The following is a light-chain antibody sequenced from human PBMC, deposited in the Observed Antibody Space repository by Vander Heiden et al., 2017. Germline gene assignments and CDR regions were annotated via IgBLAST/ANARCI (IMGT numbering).Light chain of an antibody. CDR3: QQYNSYSQYT. Sequence: DIQMTQYPSTLSASVGDRVTITCRVSQSISSWLAWYQQKPGKAPKLLIYKASSLESGVPSRFSGSGSGTEFTLTISSLQPDDFATYYCQQYNSYSQYTFGQGTKLEIK. CDR2: KAS. J-gene: IGKJ2*01. V-gene: IGKV1-5*03. CDR1: QSISSW.